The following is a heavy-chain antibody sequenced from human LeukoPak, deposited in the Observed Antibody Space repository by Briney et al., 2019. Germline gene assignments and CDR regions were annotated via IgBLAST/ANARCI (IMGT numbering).Heavy chain of an antibody. CDR3: ASVEATLYFDC. Sequence: VAALKVSCKASGYTFTSYYMHWVRQAPGQGLEWVGIINLSGGSTSYAQKFQGRVTMTRDTSTSTVYMDLGSQRSEDTGGYYRASVEATLYFDCRGHTTLVTASS. CDR2: INLSGGST. J-gene: IGHJ4*01. V-gene: IGHV1-46*01. CDR1: GYTFTSYY. D-gene: IGHD1-26*01.